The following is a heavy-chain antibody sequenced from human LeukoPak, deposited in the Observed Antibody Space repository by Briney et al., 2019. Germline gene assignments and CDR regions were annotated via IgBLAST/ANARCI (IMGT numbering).Heavy chain of an antibody. D-gene: IGHD3-10*02. J-gene: IGHJ4*02. V-gene: IGHV3-23*01. CDR1: GFTFSSYA. CDR2: ISGSGGST. Sequence: GGSLRLSRAASGFTFSSYAMSWVRQAPGKGLEWVSAISGSGGSTYYADSVKGRFTISRDNSKNTLYLQMNSLRAEDTAVYYCAKGNSYVRGYYFDYWGQGTLVTVSS. CDR3: AKGNSYVRGYYFDY.